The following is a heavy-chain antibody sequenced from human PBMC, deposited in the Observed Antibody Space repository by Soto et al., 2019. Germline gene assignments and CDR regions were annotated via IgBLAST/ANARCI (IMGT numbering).Heavy chain of an antibody. J-gene: IGHJ4*02. V-gene: IGHV3-23*01. D-gene: IGHD3-10*01. CDR3: AQGCRSFDH. Sequence: EVRLLESGGGVVQPGGSPRLSCAASGFTFSSYDMNWVRQGPGKGLEWVAGISGSGSDTYYPDSVKGRFTISRDNPKNSLYLQMISLSGDDTAVYYCAQGCRSFDHWGQGTLVTVSS. CDR2: ISGSGSDT. CDR1: GFTFSSYD.